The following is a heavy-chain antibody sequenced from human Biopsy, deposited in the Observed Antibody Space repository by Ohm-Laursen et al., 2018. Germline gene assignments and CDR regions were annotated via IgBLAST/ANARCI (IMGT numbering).Heavy chain of an antibody. D-gene: IGHD6-13*01. CDR3: ARGPSGTAAGRFAS. CDR1: GFTVYNNY. CDR2: IYSGGDT. V-gene: IGHV3-66*01. Sequence: SLRLSCTASGFTVYNNYMTWVRQAPGKGLEWVSLIYSGGDTRYADSVKGRFTISRDSSKNTLYLQMNSLRDEDTAVYYCARGPSGTAAGRFASWGQGTLVTVSS. J-gene: IGHJ4*02.